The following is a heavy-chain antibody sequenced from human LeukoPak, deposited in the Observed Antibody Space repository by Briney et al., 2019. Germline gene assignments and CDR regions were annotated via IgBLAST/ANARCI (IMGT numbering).Heavy chain of an antibody. Sequence: PGSSLSLSCAASGFTFSSYAMRCVRQAPDKGREWVAVLSYDESNKYYADCGKGRFTIYRDNSKNTLYLQMNSLRAEDTAVYYCALGIVVPSAYDYWGQGTLVTVSS. CDR3: ALGIVVPSAYDY. CDR2: LSYDESNK. D-gene: IGHD6-19*01. J-gene: IGHJ4*02. CDR1: GFTFSSYA. V-gene: IGHV3-30-3*01.